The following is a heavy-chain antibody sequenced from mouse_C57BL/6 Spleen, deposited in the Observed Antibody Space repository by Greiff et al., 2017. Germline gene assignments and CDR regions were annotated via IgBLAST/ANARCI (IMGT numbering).Heavy chain of an antibody. CDR1: GYTFTDYE. CDR2: IDPETGGT. CDR3: TRSSPSYGNLDY. J-gene: IGHJ2*01. V-gene: IGHV1-15*01. Sequence: QVQLKESGAELVRPGASVTLSCKASGYTFTDYEMHWVKQTPVHGLEWIGAIDPETGGTAYNQKLQGKAILTADKSSSTAYMELLSLTSEDSAVYYCTRSSPSYGNLDYWGQGTTLTVSS. D-gene: IGHD2-10*01.